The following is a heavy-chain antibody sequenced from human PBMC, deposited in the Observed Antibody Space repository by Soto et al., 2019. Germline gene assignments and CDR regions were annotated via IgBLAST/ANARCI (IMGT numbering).Heavy chain of an antibody. CDR2: ISSSSSYI. CDR3: ARDEGSSWSLETDAFDI. Sequence: GESLKISCAASGFTFSSYSMNWVRQAPGKGLEWVSSISSSSSYIYYADSVKGRFTISRDNAKNSLYLQMNSLRAEDTAVYYCARDEGSSWSLETDAFDIWGQGTMVTVSS. J-gene: IGHJ3*02. D-gene: IGHD6-13*01. V-gene: IGHV3-21*01. CDR1: GFTFSSYS.